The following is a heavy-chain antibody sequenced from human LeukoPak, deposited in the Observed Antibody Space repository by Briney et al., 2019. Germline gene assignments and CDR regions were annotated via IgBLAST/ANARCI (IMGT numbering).Heavy chain of an antibody. CDR2: RSAYNGNT. CDR1: GYTFTDYY. J-gene: IGHJ4*02. CDR3: ARDHSSSCQLFDY. V-gene: IGHV1-18*04. D-gene: IGHD6-13*01. Sequence: GASVKVSCKASGYTFTDYYMHWVRQAPGQGLEWMGWRSAYNGNTKYAQTLQGRVTMTTDTSTSTAYMELRSLRSDDTAVYYCARDHSSSCQLFDYWGQGTLVTVSS.